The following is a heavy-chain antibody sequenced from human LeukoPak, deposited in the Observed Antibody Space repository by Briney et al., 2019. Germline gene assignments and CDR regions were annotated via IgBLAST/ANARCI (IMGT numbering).Heavy chain of an antibody. CDR2: INHSGST. V-gene: IGHV4-34*01. J-gene: IGHJ4*02. CDR3: ASSGWSAVLRYFDWSRPSLDY. Sequence: PSETLSLTCAVYGGSPSGYYWSCIRQPPGKGLEWIGEINHSGSTNYNPSLKSRVTISVDTSTNQFSLKLSSVTAADTAVYYCASSGWSAVLRYFDWSRPSLDYWAREPWSPSPQ. CDR1: GGSPSGYY. D-gene: IGHD3-9*01.